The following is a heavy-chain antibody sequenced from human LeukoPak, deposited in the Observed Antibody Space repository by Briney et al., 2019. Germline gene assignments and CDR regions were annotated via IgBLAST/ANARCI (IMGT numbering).Heavy chain of an antibody. CDR3: AKYGNGSGVSDN. J-gene: IGHJ4*02. Sequence: SETLSLTCTVSGGSIGSNYWTWIRQPPGKGLEYIGYIYYTGGTNYNPSLKSRVTISVDTPKNQFSLKLTSVTATDTAVYVCAKYGNGSGVSDNWGQETLVTVSS. D-gene: IGHD2-15*01. CDR1: GGSIGSNY. CDR2: IYYTGGT. V-gene: IGHV4-59*08.